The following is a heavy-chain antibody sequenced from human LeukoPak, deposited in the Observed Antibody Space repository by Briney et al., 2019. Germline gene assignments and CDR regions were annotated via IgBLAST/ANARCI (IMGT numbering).Heavy chain of an antibody. Sequence: XXXSXTWVRQAPGKGLEWVANIKPDGTTKFYVDSVKGPFTISRDNALNSLYLQMNSLRAEDTAIYYCARSIPYATTWYGRSDYWGQGTLVTVSS. J-gene: IGHJ4*02. CDR3: ARSIPYATTWYGRSDY. V-gene: IGHV3-7*03. D-gene: IGHD2-2*01. CDR1: XXXS. CDR2: IKPDGTTK.